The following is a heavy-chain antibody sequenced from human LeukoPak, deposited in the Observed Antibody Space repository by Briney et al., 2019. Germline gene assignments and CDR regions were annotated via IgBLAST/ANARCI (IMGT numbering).Heavy chain of an antibody. CDR3: ARDRDGYKDY. V-gene: IGHV1-18*01. J-gene: IGHJ4*02. CDR1: GYTFASSG. Sequence: ASVKVSCKASGYTFASSGISWVRQAPGQGLEWMGWISGYNGNTKYAQKFQGRVTMTRDTSTSTVYMELSSLRSEDTAVYYCARDRDGYKDYWGQGTLVTVSS. D-gene: IGHD5-24*01. CDR2: ISGYNGNT.